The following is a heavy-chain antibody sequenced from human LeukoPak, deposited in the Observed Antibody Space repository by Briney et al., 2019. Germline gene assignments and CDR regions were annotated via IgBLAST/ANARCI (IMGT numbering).Heavy chain of an antibody. CDR2: ISWDGGST. V-gene: IGHV3-43D*03. J-gene: IGHJ4*02. CDR1: GFTFDEYA. Sequence: GGSLRLSCAASGFTFDEYAMHWVRQAPGKDLEWVSLISWDGGSTYYADSVKGRFTISRDNSKNSLYLQMNSLRAEDTALYYCAKDPVGYGGNYFEYWGQGTLVTVSS. D-gene: IGHD4-23*01. CDR3: AKDPVGYGGNYFEY.